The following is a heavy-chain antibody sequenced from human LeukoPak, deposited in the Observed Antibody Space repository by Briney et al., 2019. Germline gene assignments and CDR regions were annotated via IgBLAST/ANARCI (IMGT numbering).Heavy chain of an antibody. CDR1: GGSISSGGYY. D-gene: IGHD3-3*01. CDR2: IYYSGST. J-gene: IGHJ4*02. V-gene: IGHV4-31*03. Sequence: SETLSLTCTVSGGSISSGGYYWSWIRQHPGKGLEWIGYIYYSGSTYYNRSLKSRVTISVDTSKNQFTLKLSSVTAADTAVYYCARDLDGSGYYLDYWGQGTLVTVSS. CDR3: ARDLDGSGYYLDY.